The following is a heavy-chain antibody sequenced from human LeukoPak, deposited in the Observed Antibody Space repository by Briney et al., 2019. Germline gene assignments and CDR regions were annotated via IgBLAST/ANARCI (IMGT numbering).Heavy chain of an antibody. V-gene: IGHV3-30*04. D-gene: IGHD3-9*01. J-gene: IGHJ4*02. CDR3: ARTYHDILTGYNPYFDY. Sequence: GGSLRLSCAASGFTFSSYVMHWVRQAPGKGLEWVAIISYDGSNEYYADSVKVRFTISRDNAKNLLYLQMNSLRAEDTAVYYCARTYHDILTGYNPYFDYWGQGILVTVSS. CDR2: ISYDGSNE. CDR1: GFTFSSYV.